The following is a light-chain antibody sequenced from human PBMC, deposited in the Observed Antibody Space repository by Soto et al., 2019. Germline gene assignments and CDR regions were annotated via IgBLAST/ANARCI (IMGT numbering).Light chain of an antibody. J-gene: IGKJ1*01. CDR2: GAS. CDR1: QSVSSD. V-gene: IGKV3-15*01. CDR3: QQYDKWPTWT. Sequence: EIVLTQSPATLSVSPGYRATLSFSASQSVSSDLAWYQQKPGQAPRLLIYGASTRAPSIPARFSGSGSGTDFTLTISSLQSEDFAVYYCQQYDKWPTWTFGQGTKVDI.